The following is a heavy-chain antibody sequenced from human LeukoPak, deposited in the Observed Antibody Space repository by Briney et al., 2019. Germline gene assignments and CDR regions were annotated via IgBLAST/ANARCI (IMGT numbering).Heavy chain of an antibody. V-gene: IGHV5-51*01. Sequence: GESLKISGKGSGYSFTSYWIGWVRQMPGKGLEWMGIIYPGDSDTRYSPSFQGQVTISADKSISIAYPQWSSLKASDTAMYYCARRSTTATYFDSWGQGTLVTVSS. CDR1: GYSFTSYW. D-gene: IGHD1-1*01. CDR2: IYPGDSDT. J-gene: IGHJ4*02. CDR3: ARRSTTATYFDS.